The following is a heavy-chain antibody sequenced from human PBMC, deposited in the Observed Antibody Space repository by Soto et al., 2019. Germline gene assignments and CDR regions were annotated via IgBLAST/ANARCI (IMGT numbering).Heavy chain of an antibody. D-gene: IGHD3-22*01. V-gene: IGHV3-23*01. CDR1: GFDFRTYA. CDR2: ITGSGNTP. Sequence: GGSLRLSCAASGFDFRTYAMSWVRQAPGRGLEWFSSITGSGNTPFYPDSLRSRFTISRDNSKNTLYLQMNDLRVEDTALYYCAKDRPNYFVSPWGYYEPGGDCWGQGTLVTVSS. J-gene: IGHJ1*01. CDR3: AKDRPNYFVSPWGYYEPGGDC.